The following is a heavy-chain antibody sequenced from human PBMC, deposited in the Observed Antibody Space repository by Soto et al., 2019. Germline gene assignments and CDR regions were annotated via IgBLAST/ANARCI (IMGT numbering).Heavy chain of an antibody. CDR1: GGTFSSYA. CDR3: ARARYYYDSSGYYYVH. CDR2: IIPIFGTA. Sequence: SVKVSCKASGGTFSSYAISWVRQAPGQGLEWMGGIIPIFGTANYAQKFQGRVTITADESTSTAYMELSSLRSEDTAVYYCARARYYYDSSGYYYVHWGQGTLVTVSS. J-gene: IGHJ4*02. D-gene: IGHD3-22*01. V-gene: IGHV1-69*13.